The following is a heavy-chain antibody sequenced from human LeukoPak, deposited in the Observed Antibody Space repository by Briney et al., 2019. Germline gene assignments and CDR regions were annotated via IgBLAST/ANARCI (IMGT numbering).Heavy chain of an antibody. J-gene: IGHJ5*01. CDR2: INSDGSDT. CDR3: ARGSHHFDS. V-gene: IGHV3-74*01. CDR1: GFNFSSHW. Sequence: GRSLRVSCAASGFNFSSHWMQWVRQVPGKGLVWVSRINSDGSDTNYADSVKGRFTISRDNAKNTVYLQMNSLRVEDTAAYYCARGSHHFDSWGQGTLVTVSS.